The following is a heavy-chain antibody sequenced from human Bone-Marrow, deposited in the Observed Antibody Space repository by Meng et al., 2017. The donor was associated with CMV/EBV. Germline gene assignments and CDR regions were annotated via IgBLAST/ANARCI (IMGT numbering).Heavy chain of an antibody. CDR1: GGSISSYY. CDR3: ARARRGDYSGFDY. V-gene: IGHV4-59*01. Sequence: SETLSLTCTVSGGSISSYYWSWIRQPPGKGLEWIGYIYYSGSTNYNPSLKSRVTISVDTSKNQFSLKLSSVTAADTAVYYCARARRGDYSGFDYWGQGTLVTGSS. CDR2: IYYSGST. J-gene: IGHJ4*02. D-gene: IGHD4-17*01.